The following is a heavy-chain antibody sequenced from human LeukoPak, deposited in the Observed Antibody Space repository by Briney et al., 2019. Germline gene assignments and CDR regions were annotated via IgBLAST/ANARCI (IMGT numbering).Heavy chain of an antibody. CDR1: GGSISSGVYY. D-gene: IGHD2-15*01. V-gene: IGHV4-61*02. CDR2: IYTSGST. Sequence: SETLSLTCTVSGGSISSGVYYYNWIRQPAGKGLEWIVRIYTSGSTNYNPSLKSRVTISVDTSKNQLSLKLSSVTAADTAIYYCARGKGLSDAFDIWGQGTMVTVSS. J-gene: IGHJ3*02. CDR3: ARGKGLSDAFDI.